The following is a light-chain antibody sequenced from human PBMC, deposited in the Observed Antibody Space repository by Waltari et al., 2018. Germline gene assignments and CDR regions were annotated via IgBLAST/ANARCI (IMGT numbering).Light chain of an antibody. CDR2: GAS. CDR3: QRYVRQPAT. V-gene: IGKV3-20*01. J-gene: IGKJ1*01. CDR1: QGFSRS. Sequence: YCRTRQGFSRSVAWSQQRHGQPPKPLISGASTMATGITDRCTGSGYGTDFSLTISSLEHEDFAIYFCQRYVRQPATFGQGPKVDI.